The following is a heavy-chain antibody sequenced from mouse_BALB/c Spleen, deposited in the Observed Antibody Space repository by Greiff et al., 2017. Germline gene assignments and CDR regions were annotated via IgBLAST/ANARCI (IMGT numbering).Heavy chain of an antibody. Sequence: VQLKESGAELARPGASVKLSCKASGYTFTSYWMQWVKQRPGQGLEWIGAIYPGDGDTRYTQKFKGKATLTADKSSSTAYMQLSSLASEDSAVYYCARDGNGAMDYWGQGTSVTVSS. J-gene: IGHJ4*01. CDR2: IYPGDGDT. CDR3: ARDGNGAMDY. V-gene: IGHV1-87*01. CDR1: GYTFTSYW. D-gene: IGHD2-1*01.